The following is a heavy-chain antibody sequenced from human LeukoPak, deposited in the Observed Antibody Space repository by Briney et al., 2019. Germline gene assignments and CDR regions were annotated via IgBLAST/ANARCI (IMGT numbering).Heavy chain of an antibody. V-gene: IGHV3-21*01. CDR2: ITSSIYI. D-gene: IGHD3-10*01. J-gene: IGHJ5*02. CDR3: ASQLWFGEPNWFDP. Sequence: GGSLRLSCAASGFTFSSFGMNWVRQAPGKGLEWVSSITSSIYIYYADSVKGRFTISRDNAKNSLFLQMNSLRAEDTAVYYRASQLWFGEPNWFDPWGQGTLVTVPS. CDR1: GFTFSSFG.